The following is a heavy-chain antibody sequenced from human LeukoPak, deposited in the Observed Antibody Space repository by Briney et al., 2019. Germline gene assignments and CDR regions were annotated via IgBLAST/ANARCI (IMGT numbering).Heavy chain of an antibody. CDR3: ARDGERFFDY. CDR2: INPNSGGT. CDR1: GYMFNGYY. J-gene: IGHJ4*02. V-gene: IGHV1-2*02. Sequence: ASVKVSCKASGYMFNGYYINWVRQAPGQGLEWVGWINPNSGGTNYAQKFQGRVTMTRDTSINTAYMELSRLRSDDTAVYYCARDGERFFDYWGQGTLVTVSS. D-gene: IGHD3-3*01.